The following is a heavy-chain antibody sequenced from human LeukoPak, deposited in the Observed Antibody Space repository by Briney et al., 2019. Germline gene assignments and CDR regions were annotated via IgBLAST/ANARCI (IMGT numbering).Heavy chain of an antibody. V-gene: IGHV3-23*01. CDR3: AKGGLIVKDF. CDR2: ISGIGGST. Sequence: GGSLRLSRAASGFTFSSYGMSWVRQAPGKGLEWVSTISGIGGSTKYADSVKGRFTISRDNSKNTLYLQMNSLRAEDTAVYYCAKGGLIVKDFWGQGTLVTVSS. J-gene: IGHJ4*02. D-gene: IGHD3-16*02. CDR1: GFTFSSYG.